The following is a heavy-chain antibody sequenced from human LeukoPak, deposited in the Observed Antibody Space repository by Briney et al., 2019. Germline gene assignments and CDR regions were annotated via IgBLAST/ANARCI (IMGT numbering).Heavy chain of an antibody. CDR2: IIPIFGTA. D-gene: IGHD3-22*01. CDR1: GGTFSSYA. Sequence: GASVKVSCKASGGTFSSYAISWVRQAPGQGLEWMGGIIPIFGTANYARKFQGRVTITTDESTSTAYMELSSLRSEDTAVYYCARGDPGYYYDSSGSLDYWGQGTLVTVSS. J-gene: IGHJ4*02. V-gene: IGHV1-69*05. CDR3: ARGDPGYYYDSSGSLDY.